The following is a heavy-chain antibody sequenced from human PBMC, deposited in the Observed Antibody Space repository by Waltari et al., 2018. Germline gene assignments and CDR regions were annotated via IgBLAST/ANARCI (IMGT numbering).Heavy chain of an antibody. CDR2: IFPSDPDT. CDR1: GYDFGEYW. J-gene: IGHJ4*02. V-gene: IGHV5-51*01. D-gene: IGHD2-15*01. Sequence: EVLLGQSGAAVRKPGDSLKISCKGSGYDFGEYWIGWVRQMPGKGLEWVGNIFPSDPDTSYSPLVECQVTISVDSSISTAFLQWKSLKSSDTAMYFCVRLPTGGGWFVYWGQGTLVTVSS. CDR3: VRLPTGGGWFVY.